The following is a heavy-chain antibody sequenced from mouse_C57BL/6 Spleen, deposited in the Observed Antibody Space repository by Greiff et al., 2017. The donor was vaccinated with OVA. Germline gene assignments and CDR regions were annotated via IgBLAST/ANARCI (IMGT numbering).Heavy chain of an antibody. Sequence: VQRVESGPELVKPGASVKISCKASGYAFSSSWMNWVKQRPGKGLEWIGRIYPGDGDTNYNGKFKGKATLTADKSSSTAYMQLSSLTSEDSAVYFCARDYGSSHYAMDYWGQGTSVTVSS. D-gene: IGHD1-1*01. V-gene: IGHV1-82*01. CDR2: IYPGDGDT. CDR1: GYAFSSSW. J-gene: IGHJ4*01. CDR3: ARDYGSSHYAMDY.